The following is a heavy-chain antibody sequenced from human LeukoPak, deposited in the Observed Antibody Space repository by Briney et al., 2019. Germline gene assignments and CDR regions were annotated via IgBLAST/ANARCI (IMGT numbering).Heavy chain of an antibody. V-gene: IGHV3-9*01. J-gene: IGHJ4*02. CDR3: TREVSGSLYFDY. CDR2: TSWNSGSI. CDR1: GFTFDDYA. D-gene: IGHD1-26*01. Sequence: GGSLRLSCAASGFTFDDYAMHWVRQAPGKGLEWVSGTSWNSGSIGYADSVKGRFTTSRDNAKNSLYLQMNSLRAEDTAVYYCTREVSGSLYFDYWGQGTLVTVSS.